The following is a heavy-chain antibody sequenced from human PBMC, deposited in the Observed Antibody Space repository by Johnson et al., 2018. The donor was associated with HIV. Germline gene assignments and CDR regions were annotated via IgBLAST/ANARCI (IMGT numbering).Heavy chain of an antibody. CDR2: IKQDGIEK. CDR1: GFTFSSNW. CDR3: ARAGDAFDI. Sequence: VQLVESGGGLVKPGGSLRLSCAASGFTFSSNWMSWVRQAPGKGLEWVANIKQDGIEKYYVDSVKGRFTISRDNAKNSLYLQMNSLRAGDTAVYYCARAGDAFDIWGQGTMVTVSS. V-gene: IGHV3-7*02. J-gene: IGHJ3*02.